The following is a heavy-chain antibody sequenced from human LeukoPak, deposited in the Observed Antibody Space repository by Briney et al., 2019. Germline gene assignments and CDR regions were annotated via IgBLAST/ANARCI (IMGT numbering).Heavy chain of an antibody. CDR2: ITISGTYI. V-gene: IGHV3-21*06. Sequence: GGSLRLSCEASGFIFSSYSMNWVRQAPGKGLEWVSSITISGTYIHYADSLKGRFTMSRDNAKNSLYLQINSLRAEDTAVYYCARDRHFNDYWGQGTLVTVSS. CDR1: GFIFSSYS. CDR3: ARDRHFNDY. D-gene: IGHD3-3*02. J-gene: IGHJ4*02.